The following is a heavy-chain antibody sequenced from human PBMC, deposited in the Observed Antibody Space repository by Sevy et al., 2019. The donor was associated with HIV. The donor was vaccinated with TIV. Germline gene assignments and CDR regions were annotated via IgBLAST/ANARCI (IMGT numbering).Heavy chain of an antibody. Sequence: GGSLSLSCTASGFTFSSAWMSWVRQAPGKGLEWVGRIKSEFDGGAIDYAAPVKGRFRISREDSKTKVYLQMNSLKTDDTSVYYCITDPAYRGYDEEVINYYFYGMDVWGQGTTVTVSS. V-gene: IGHV3-15*01. CDR3: ITDPAYRGYDEEVINYYFYGMDV. J-gene: IGHJ6*02. D-gene: IGHD3-22*01. CDR1: GFTFSSAW. CDR2: IKSEFDGGAI.